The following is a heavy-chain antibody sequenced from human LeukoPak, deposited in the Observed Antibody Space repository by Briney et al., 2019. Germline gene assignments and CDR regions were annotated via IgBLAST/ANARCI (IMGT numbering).Heavy chain of an antibody. CDR1: GDSVSSNSAA. Sequence: SQTLSLTCAISGDSVSSNSAAWNWIRQSPSRGLEWLGRTYYRSKWYNDYAVSVKSRITINPDTSKNQFSLKLSSVTAADTAVYYCARHPSGNSNFWFDPWGQGTLVTVSS. CDR3: ARHPSGNSNFWFDP. J-gene: IGHJ5*02. V-gene: IGHV6-1*01. D-gene: IGHD1-26*01. CDR2: TYYRSKWYN.